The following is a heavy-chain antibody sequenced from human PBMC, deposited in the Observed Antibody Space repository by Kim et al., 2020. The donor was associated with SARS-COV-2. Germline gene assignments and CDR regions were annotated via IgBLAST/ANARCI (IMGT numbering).Heavy chain of an antibody. J-gene: IGHJ4*02. Sequence: SETLSLTCTVSGDSISSNNHYWGWVRQPPGQGLEWIASISHSGSTYYNPSLKSRVIMSVDTSKNQFSLRLSSVTATDTAFYYCARPSNWGYYWGQGTLVIVSS. CDR3: ARPSNWGYY. V-gene: IGHV4-39*01. CDR2: ISHSGST. CDR1: GDSISSNNHY. D-gene: IGHD7-27*01.